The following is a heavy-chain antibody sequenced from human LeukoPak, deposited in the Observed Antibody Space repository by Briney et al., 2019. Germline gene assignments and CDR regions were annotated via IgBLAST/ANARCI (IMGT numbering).Heavy chain of an antibody. CDR1: GFTFSAFA. J-gene: IGHJ4*02. CDR3: AKAHVIAAAGILDY. CDR2: IRSTGAST. V-gene: IGHV3-23*01. D-gene: IGHD6-13*01. Sequence: PGGSLRLSCAASGFTFSAFAMTWVRQAPGKGLEWVSTIRSTGASTYYADSVKGRFTISRDNSKNTRYLQMNSLRAEDTAVYYCAKAHVIAAAGILDYWGQGTLVTVSS.